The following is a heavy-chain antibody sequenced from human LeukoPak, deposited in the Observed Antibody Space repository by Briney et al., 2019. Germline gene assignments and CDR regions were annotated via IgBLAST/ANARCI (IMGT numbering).Heavy chain of an antibody. Sequence: GGSLTLSCAASGFTFSNYWMHWVRQAAGEGLVWLSRVDHGGSGTNYANSVKGRFTISRDNAKNTVYLQMNSLRAEDTAVYYCAKDNLKVVTAAYYFDYWGQGTLVTVSS. V-gene: IGHV3-74*01. J-gene: IGHJ4*02. D-gene: IGHD2-21*02. CDR2: VDHGGSGT. CDR3: AKDNLKVVTAAYYFDY. CDR1: GFTFSNYW.